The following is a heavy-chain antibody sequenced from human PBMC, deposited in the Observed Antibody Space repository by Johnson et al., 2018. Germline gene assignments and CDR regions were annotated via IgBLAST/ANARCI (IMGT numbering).Heavy chain of an antibody. CDR2: ISSGSSAINYADSVI. CDR3: ARDGVEVGPAGVLSRNPRYYYYMDV. J-gene: IGHJ6*03. V-gene: IGHV3-48*01. D-gene: IGHD2-2*01. Sequence: VQLVESGGGVVQPGRSPRLSCPASKFTFRRNTMHWVRQAPGKGLEWIAHISSGSSAINYADSVIYYADSVKARFTISRDNAQNSLYMQMNSLRVEDTAVYYCARDGVEVGPAGVLSRNPRYYYYMDVWGKGTTVTVAS. CDR1: KFTFRRNT.